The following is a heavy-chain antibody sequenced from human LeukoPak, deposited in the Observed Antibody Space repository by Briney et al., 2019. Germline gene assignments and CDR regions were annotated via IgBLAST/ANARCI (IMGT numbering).Heavy chain of an antibody. V-gene: IGHV3-48*03. J-gene: IGHJ4*02. CDR1: RFTFSSYE. CDR2: ISSSSSTI. Sequence: PGGSLRLSCAASRFTFSSYEMNWVRQAPGKGLEGVSYISSSSSTIYYADSVKGRFSISRDNAKNSLYLQMNSLRAEDTAVYYCARAVGDLDYWGQGTLVTVSS. CDR3: ARAVGDLDY. D-gene: IGHD2-15*01.